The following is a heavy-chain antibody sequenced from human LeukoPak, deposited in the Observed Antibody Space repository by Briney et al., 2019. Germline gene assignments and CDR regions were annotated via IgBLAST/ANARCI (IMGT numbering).Heavy chain of an antibody. CDR2: INPNSGGT. CDR1: GYTFTGYY. J-gene: IGHJ5*02. Sequence: GASVKVSFKASGYTFTGYYMHWVRQAPGQGLEWMGWINPNSGGTNYAQKFQGRVTMTRDTSISTAYMELSRLRSDDTAVYYCARGPSSPRQPWVLRENWFDRWGQGTLVTVSS. D-gene: IGHD2-8*02. V-gene: IGHV1-2*02. CDR3: ARGPSSPRQPWVLRENWFDR.